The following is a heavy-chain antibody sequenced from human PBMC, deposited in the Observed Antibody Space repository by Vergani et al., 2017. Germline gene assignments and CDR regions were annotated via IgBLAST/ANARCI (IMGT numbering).Heavy chain of an antibody. J-gene: IGHJ4*02. CDR1: GFTFSSYA. Sequence: QVQLVESGGGVVQPGRSLRLSCAASGFTFSSYAMHWVRQAPGKGLEWVAVISYDGSNKYYADSVKGRFTISRDNSKNTLYLQMNSLRAEDTAVYYCASRAAAGTVYWGQGTLVTVSS. CDR2: ISYDGSNK. D-gene: IGHD6-13*01. V-gene: IGHV3-30-3*01. CDR3: ASRAAAGTVY.